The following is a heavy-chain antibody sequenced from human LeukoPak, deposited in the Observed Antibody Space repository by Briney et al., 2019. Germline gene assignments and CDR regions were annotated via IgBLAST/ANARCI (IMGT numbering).Heavy chain of an antibody. D-gene: IGHD2-2*01. CDR3: ARVIGYCSSTSCFGYFDY. CDR2: IYYSGST. J-gene: IGHJ4*02. Sequence: SETLSLTCTVSGGSISGSYWSWIRQPPGKGLEWIGYIYYSGSTNYNPSLKSRVTTSVDTSKNQLSLKLSSVTAADTAVYYCARVIGYCSSTSCFGYFDYWGQGTLVTVSP. CDR1: GGSISGSY. V-gene: IGHV4-59*08.